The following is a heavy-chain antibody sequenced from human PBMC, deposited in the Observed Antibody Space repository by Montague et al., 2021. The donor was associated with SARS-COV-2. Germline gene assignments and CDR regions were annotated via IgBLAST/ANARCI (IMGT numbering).Heavy chain of an antibody. D-gene: IGHD4-17*01. V-gene: IGHV4-59*04. J-gene: IGHJ5*02. CDR3: ARHRNYGDHSLDSWFHP. Sequence: SETLSLTCTASGGSIGAYYWSWIRQPPGKGLDWIGTIYNSGTTYYNPSLKSRLTISIDTSKNQFSLKLTSVTAADTAVYYCARHRNYGDHSLDSWFHPWGQGTLVTGSS. CDR1: GGSIGAYY. CDR2: IYNSGTT.